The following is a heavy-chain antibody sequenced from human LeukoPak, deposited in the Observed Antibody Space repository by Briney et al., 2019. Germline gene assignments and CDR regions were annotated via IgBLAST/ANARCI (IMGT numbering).Heavy chain of an antibody. Sequence: GESLKISCKGSGYSFTSYWIGWVRQMPGKGLEWMGTIYPGDSDTIYSPSFQGQVTISADKSISTAYLQWNSLKASDTAMYYCARVVADHFDYWGQGTLVTVSS. J-gene: IGHJ4*02. CDR3: ARVVADHFDY. V-gene: IGHV5-51*01. CDR1: GYSFTSYW. D-gene: IGHD5-12*01. CDR2: IYPGDSDT.